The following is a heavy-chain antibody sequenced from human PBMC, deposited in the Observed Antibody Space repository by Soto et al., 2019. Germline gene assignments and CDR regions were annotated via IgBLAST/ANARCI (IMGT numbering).Heavy chain of an antibody. D-gene: IGHD5-18*01. CDR3: ASPRGYIYGHWVFDY. CDR2: IDPSDSET. CDR1: GYNFTSYR. V-gene: IGHV5-10-1*01. J-gene: IGHJ4*02. Sequence: GESLKISCKGSGYNFTSYRISWVRQMPGKGLEWMGRIDPSDSETNYSPSFQGHATISADKSISTAYLQWSSLKASDTAMYYCASPRGYIYGHWVFDYWGEGTLVTVYS.